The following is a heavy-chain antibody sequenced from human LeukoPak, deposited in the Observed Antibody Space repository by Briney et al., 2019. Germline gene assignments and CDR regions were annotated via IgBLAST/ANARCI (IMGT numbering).Heavy chain of an antibody. V-gene: IGHV3-74*01. J-gene: IGHJ4*02. CDR3: ARSNIVATIYYFDY. D-gene: IGHD5-12*01. CDR1: GFTLSHYW. CDR2: INSDGSST. Sequence: GGSLRLSCAASGFTLSHYWMHWVRQAPGKGLVWVSRINSDGSSTSYADSVKGRFTISRDNAKNSLYLQMNSLRAEDTAVYYCARSNIVATIYYFDYWGQGTLVTVSS.